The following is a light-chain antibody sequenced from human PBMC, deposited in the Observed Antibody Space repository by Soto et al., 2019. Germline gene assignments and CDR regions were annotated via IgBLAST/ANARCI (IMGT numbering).Light chain of an antibody. V-gene: IGKV1-5*03. Sequence: DIQMTQSPSTLSASVGDRVTITCRASQSISDSLAWYQQRSGKAPKLLIYRASSLQSGVPSRFSGGGSGTEFTLTISSLQPDDFATYYCQHYNSYPFTFGPGTQVDIK. CDR3: QHYNSYPFT. CDR1: QSISDS. J-gene: IGKJ3*01. CDR2: RAS.